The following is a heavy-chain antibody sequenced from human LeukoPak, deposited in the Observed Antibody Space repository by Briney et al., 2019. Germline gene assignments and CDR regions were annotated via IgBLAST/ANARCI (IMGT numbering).Heavy chain of an antibody. CDR2: ISYDGTNK. CDR3: TRGTVPGLATTYGTYFDS. V-gene: IGHV3-30*04. Sequence: PGRSLRLSCAASGITFSRSAMHWVRQAPGKGLEWVAIISYDGTNKYYLDSVKGRFTISRDNSKNTLYLQMDSLRAEDTAVYYCTRGTVPGLATTYGTYFDSWSQGTLVTVSS. CDR1: GITFSRSA. J-gene: IGHJ4*02. D-gene: IGHD5-12*01.